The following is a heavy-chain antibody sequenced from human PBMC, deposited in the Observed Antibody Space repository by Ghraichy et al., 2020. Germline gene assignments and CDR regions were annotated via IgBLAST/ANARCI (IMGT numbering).Heavy chain of an antibody. J-gene: IGHJ4*02. CDR1: GFNFTSSW. V-gene: IGHV3-7*03. Sequence: GGSLRLSCAASGFNFTSSWMNWVRQAPGKELEWVAGIKPDGSENYHVDSVTGRFTISRDNATNSLYLQMNSLRAEDTAFYYCTRDRAFKCFDYWGQGTLVTVSS. CDR3: TRDRAFKCFDY. CDR2: IKPDGSEN. D-gene: IGHD3-10*01.